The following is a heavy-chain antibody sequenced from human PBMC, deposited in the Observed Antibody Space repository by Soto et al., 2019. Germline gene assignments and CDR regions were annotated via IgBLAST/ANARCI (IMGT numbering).Heavy chain of an antibody. D-gene: IGHD3-10*01. Sequence: SETLSLTCTVSGGSISSSSYYWGWIRQPPGKGLEWIGSIYYSGSTYYNPSLKSRVTISVDTSKNQFSLKLSSVTAADTAVYYCARRESLWFGEYLINWFDPWGQGTLVTVSS. CDR3: ARRESLWFGEYLINWFDP. V-gene: IGHV4-39*01. CDR1: GGSISSSSYY. J-gene: IGHJ5*02. CDR2: IYYSGST.